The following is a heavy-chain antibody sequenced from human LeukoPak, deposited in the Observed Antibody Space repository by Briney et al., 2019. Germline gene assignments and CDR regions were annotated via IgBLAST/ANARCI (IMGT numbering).Heavy chain of an antibody. CDR3: LGYCSGGNCYSGGY. CDR2: ISDSGGRP. Sequence: GGSLRLFCAASGFIFSSYAMSWVRQAPGKGLEWVSAISDSGGRPYYPDSVQGRFTISRENSKNTQSMQMNIMRAAETAVYYCLGYCSGGNCYSGGYWGQGTLVTVSS. D-gene: IGHD2-15*01. V-gene: IGHV3-23*01. J-gene: IGHJ4*02. CDR1: GFIFSSYA.